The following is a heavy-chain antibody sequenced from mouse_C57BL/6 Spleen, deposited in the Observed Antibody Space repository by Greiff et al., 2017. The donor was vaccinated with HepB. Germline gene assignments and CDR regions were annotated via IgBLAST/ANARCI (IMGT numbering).Heavy chain of an antibody. CDR1: GYTFTGYW. V-gene: IGHV1-9*01. CDR3: ARSGTYYYGSWAFMDY. CDR2: ILPGSGST. D-gene: IGHD1-1*01. J-gene: IGHJ4*01. Sequence: VHLVESGAELMKPGASVKLSCKATGYTFTGYWIEWVKQRPGHGLEWIGEILPGSGSTNYNEKFKGKATFTADTSSNTAYMQLSSLTTEDSAIYYCARSGTYYYGSWAFMDYWGQGTSVTVSS.